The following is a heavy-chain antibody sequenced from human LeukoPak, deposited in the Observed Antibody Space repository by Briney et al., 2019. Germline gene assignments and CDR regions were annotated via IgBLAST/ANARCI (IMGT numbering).Heavy chain of an antibody. CDR1: GGSIRSNY. D-gene: IGHD2-15*01. CDR3: ARDHCSGGSCYFPLDY. V-gene: IGHV4-4*07. Sequence: SETLSLTCTVSGGSIRSNYWSWIRQPAGKGLEWIGRIYISGNTNYNPSLKSRVTMSVDTSKNQFSLKLSSVTAADTAVYYCARDHCSGGSCYFPLDYWGQGTLVTVSS. CDR2: IYISGNT. J-gene: IGHJ4*02.